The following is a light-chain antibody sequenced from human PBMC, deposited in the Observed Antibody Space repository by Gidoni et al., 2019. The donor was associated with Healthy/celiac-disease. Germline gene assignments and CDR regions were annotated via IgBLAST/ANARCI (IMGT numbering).Light chain of an antibody. CDR1: QSVSST. Sequence: EIAMTQSPATLSVSPGERATLSCRASQSVSSTLAGYQQKPGQAPRLLIYGASTRATAIPARFSGSGSGTEFTLTISSLQSEDFAVYYCQQYNDWPPLTFGGGTKVEIK. J-gene: IGKJ4*01. V-gene: IGKV3-15*01. CDR2: GAS. CDR3: QQYNDWPPLT.